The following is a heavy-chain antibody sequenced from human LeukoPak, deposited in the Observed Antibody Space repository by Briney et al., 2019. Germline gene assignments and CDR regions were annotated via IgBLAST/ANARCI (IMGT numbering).Heavy chain of an antibody. J-gene: IGHJ3*02. V-gene: IGHV1-2*02. Sequence: GASVKVSCKASGYTFTGYYMHWVRQAPGQGLEWMGWINPNSGGTNYAQKFQGRVTMTRDTSISTAYMELSRLRSDDTAVYYCAREVSTVTKGNAFDIWGQGTMVTVSS. CDR3: AREVSTVTKGNAFDI. D-gene: IGHD4-17*01. CDR2: INPNSGGT. CDR1: GYTFTGYY.